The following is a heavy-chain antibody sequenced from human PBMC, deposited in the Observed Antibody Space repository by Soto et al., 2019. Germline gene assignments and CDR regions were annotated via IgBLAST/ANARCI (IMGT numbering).Heavy chain of an antibody. Sequence: SGPTLVNPTQTLTLTCTSSGFSLSTSGVGVGWIRQPPGKALEWLALIYSNDDKRYSPSLKSRLTITKDTSKNQVVLTMTNMDPVDTATYYCAHNPGIAVAGTWYYYGMDVWGQGTTVTVSS. CDR1: GFSLSTSGVG. D-gene: IGHD6-19*01. CDR2: IYSNDDK. CDR3: AHNPGIAVAGTWYYYGMDV. J-gene: IGHJ6*02. V-gene: IGHV2-5*01.